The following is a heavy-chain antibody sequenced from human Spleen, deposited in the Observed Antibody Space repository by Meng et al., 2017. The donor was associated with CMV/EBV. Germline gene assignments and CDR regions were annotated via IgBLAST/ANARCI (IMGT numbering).Heavy chain of an antibody. Sequence: GESLKISCAASGFTFSSYGMHWVRQAPGKGLEWVSAISGGGGSTYYADSVKGRFTISRDNSKNTLYLQMNSLRAEDTAVYFCAKDGGDIVVVVATNFDYWGQGTLVTVSS. J-gene: IGHJ4*02. V-gene: IGHV3-23*01. D-gene: IGHD2-15*01. CDR3: AKDGGDIVVVVATNFDY. CDR2: ISGGGGST. CDR1: GFTFSSYG.